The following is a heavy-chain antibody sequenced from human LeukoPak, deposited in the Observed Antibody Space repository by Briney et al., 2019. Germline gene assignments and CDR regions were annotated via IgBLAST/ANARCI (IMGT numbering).Heavy chain of an antibody. Sequence: SETLSLTCGVSGGSITSTNYWTWVRQPPGKGLEWIGEVNLQGSTNYNPSLMGRVAISVDMSENHISLQLTSVTAADTTVYYCAREGGPYRPLDYSGQGTLVTVSS. J-gene: IGHJ4*02. CDR2: VNLQGST. CDR3: AREGGPYRPLDY. V-gene: IGHV4-4*02. CDR1: GGSITSTNY.